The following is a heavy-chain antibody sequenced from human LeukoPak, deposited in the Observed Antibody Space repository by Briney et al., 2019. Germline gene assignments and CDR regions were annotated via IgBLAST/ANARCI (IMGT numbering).Heavy chain of an antibody. CDR1: GYTFTGYY. D-gene: IGHD3-22*01. V-gene: IGHV1-2*06. J-gene: IGHJ4*02. CDR3: AIFPGSGYYPPLSWNY. CDR2: INPNSGGT. Sequence: ASVKVSCKASGYTFTGYYMHWVRQAPGQGLEWMGRINPNSGGTNYAQKIQGRVTMTRDTSISTAYMELSRLRSDDTAVYYCAIFPGSGYYPPLSWNYWGQGTLVTVSS.